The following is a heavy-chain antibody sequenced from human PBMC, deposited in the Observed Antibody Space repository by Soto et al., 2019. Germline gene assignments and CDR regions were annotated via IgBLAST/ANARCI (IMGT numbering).Heavy chain of an antibody. V-gene: IGHV3-7*04. D-gene: IGHD4-17*01. CDR3: ARYHFDDYAFHS. J-gene: IGHJ4*02. CDR1: GFIFSGSW. Sequence: PGGSLRLSCAASGFIFSGSWMSWVRQAPGKGLEWVANIKQDGSERRYMDSVEGRFSISRDNARNSLYLQMNSLVVEDTATYYCARYHFDDYAFHSWGQGT. CDR2: IKQDGSER.